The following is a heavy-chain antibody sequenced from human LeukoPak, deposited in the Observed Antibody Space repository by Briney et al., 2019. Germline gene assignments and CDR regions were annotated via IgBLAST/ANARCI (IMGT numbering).Heavy chain of an antibody. CDR1: GYTFTGYY. Sequence: ASVKVSCKASGYTFTGYYMHWVRQAPGQGLEWMGWINPNSGGTNYAQKFQGRVTMTRDTSISTAYMELSRLRSDDTAVYYCARDGRYCSGGSCFGGARTYYYYYYMDVWGKGTTVTVSS. CDR2: INPNSGGT. CDR3: ARDGRYCSGGSCFGGARTYYYYYYMDV. D-gene: IGHD2-15*01. J-gene: IGHJ6*03. V-gene: IGHV1-2*02.